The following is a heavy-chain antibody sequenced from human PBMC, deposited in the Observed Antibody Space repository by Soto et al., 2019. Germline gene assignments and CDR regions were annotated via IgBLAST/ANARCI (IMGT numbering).Heavy chain of an antibody. CDR1: GFTFSSYE. J-gene: IGHJ5*02. V-gene: IGHV3-48*03. Sequence: PGGSLRLSCAASGFTFSSYEMNWVRQAPGKGLEWVSYITNSGSIIYYADSVKGRFTISRDNAKNSLYLQMNSLRAEDTAVYYCARVFNERGEDWFDPWGQGTLVTLSS. CDR2: ITNSGSII. D-gene: IGHD3-16*01. CDR3: ARVFNERGEDWFDP.